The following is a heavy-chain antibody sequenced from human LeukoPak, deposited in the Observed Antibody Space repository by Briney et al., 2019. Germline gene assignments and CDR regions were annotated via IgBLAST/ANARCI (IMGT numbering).Heavy chain of an antibody. CDR2: INPSGGST. CDR3: AREGVGATGVDP. V-gene: IGHV1-46*01. CDR1: GYTFTSYY. Sequence: ASVTVSCKASGYTFTSYYMHWVRQAPGQGLEWMGIINPSGGSTSYAQKFQGRVTMTRDTSTSTVYMELSSLRSEDTAVHYCAREGVGATGVDPWGQGTLVTVSS. J-gene: IGHJ5*02. D-gene: IGHD1-26*01.